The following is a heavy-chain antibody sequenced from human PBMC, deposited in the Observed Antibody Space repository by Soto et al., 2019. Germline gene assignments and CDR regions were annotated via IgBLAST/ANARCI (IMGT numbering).Heavy chain of an antibody. CDR2: ISAYNGNT. J-gene: IGHJ2*01. D-gene: IGHD2-21*02. CDR3: ARAVYGGDSGSWYHDL. Sequence: QVQLVQSGPELKKPGASVNVSCKASGYTFTTYSIAWVRQVPGHGPEWMGWISAYNGNTNYIQRLQGRITMTRDTSTTTSHMQLRGLRPDDTAVYYCARAVYGGDSGSWYHDLWGRGTLVTVSS. V-gene: IGHV1-18*01. CDR1: GYTFTTYS.